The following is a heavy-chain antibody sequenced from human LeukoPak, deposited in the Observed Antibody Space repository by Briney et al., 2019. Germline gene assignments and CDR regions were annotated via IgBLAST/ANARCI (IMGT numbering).Heavy chain of an antibody. CDR2: ISGSGGST. Sequence: PGGSLRLSCAASGFTFSSYAMSWVRQAPGEGLEWVSAISGSGGSTYYADSVKGRFTISRDNSKSTLYLQMNSLRAEDTAVYYCAKDRYSGLNTIDYWGQGTLVTVSS. J-gene: IGHJ4*02. CDR3: AKDRYSGLNTIDY. CDR1: GFTFSSYA. V-gene: IGHV3-23*01. D-gene: IGHD6-13*01.